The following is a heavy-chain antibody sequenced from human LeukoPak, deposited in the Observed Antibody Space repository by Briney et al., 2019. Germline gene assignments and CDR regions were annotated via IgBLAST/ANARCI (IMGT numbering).Heavy chain of an antibody. V-gene: IGHV3-21*01. CDR3: AREGYCGGDCYGGVDY. D-gene: IGHD2-21*01. Sequence: PGGSLRLCCAASGFTFSSYSMKWLRKAPEKGLEWVSSISSSSSYIYYADSVKGRFTISRDNAKNSLYLQMNSLRAEDTAVYYCAREGYCGGDCYGGVDYWGQGTLVTVSS. CDR1: GFTFSSYS. CDR2: ISSSSSYI. J-gene: IGHJ4*02.